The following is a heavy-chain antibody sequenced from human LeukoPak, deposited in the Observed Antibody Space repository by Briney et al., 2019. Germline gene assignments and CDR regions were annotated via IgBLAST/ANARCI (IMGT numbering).Heavy chain of an antibody. V-gene: IGHV1-2*06. D-gene: IGHD1-26*01. CDR2: INPNSGGT. CDR1: GYTFTGYY. CDR3: ARLRSGSYPFDY. J-gene: IGHJ4*02. Sequence: ASVKVSCKASGYTFTGYYMHWVRQAPGQGLEWMGRINPNSGGTNYAQKFQGRVTMTRDTSISTAYMELSRLRSDDTAVYYCARLRSGSYPFDYWGQGTLVTVSS.